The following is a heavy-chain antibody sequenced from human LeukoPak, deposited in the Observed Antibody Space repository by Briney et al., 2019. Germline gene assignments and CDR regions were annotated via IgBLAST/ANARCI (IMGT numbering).Heavy chain of an antibody. CDR3: ARDRGILPRESIFDY. D-gene: IGHD2-15*01. CDR2: IYTSGST. Sequence: SQTLSLTCTVSGGSISSGSYYWSWIRQPAGKGLEWIGRIYTSGSTNYNPSLKSRVTISVDTSKNQFSLKLSSVTAADTAVYYCARDRGILPRESIFDYWGQGTLVTVSS. V-gene: IGHV4-61*02. J-gene: IGHJ4*02. CDR1: GGSISSGSYY.